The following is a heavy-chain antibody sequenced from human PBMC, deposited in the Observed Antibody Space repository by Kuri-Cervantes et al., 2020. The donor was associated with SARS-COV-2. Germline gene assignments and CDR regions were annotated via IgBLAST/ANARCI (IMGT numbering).Heavy chain of an antibody. Sequence: GESLKISCAASGFNFSRTDMHWVRQAPGKGLEWVAVISHDGKNKKCIASGKGRFTISRDYAKNPVYLQMKSLRAEDTAVYYCARDEDYAFDYWGQGTLVTVSS. D-gene: IGHD4-17*01. J-gene: IGHJ4*02. CDR3: ARDEDYAFDY. V-gene: IGHV3-30*03. CDR1: GFNFSRTD. CDR2: ISHDGKNK.